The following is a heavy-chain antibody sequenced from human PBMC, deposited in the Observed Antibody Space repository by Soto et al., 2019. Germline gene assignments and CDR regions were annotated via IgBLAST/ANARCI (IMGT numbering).Heavy chain of an antibody. CDR2: IYYSGST. CDR3: ARDKRGITYYCDSSGFRAFDI. Sequence: PSETLSLTCTVSGGSISSGGYYWSWIRQHPGKGLEWIGYIYYSGSTYYNPSLKSRVTISVDTSKNQFSLKLSSVTAADTAVYYCARDKRGITYYCDSSGFRAFDIWGQGTMVTVSS. J-gene: IGHJ3*02. V-gene: IGHV4-31*03. CDR1: GGSISSGGYY. D-gene: IGHD3-22*01.